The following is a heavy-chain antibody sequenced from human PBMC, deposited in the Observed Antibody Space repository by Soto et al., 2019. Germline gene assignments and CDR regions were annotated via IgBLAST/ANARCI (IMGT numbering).Heavy chain of an antibody. Sequence: EVQLVESGGGLVQPGGSLKLSCAASGFTFSGSAMHWVRQASGKGLEWVGRIRSKANSYATAYAASVKGRFTISRDDSKNTAYLQMNSLKTEDTAVYYCTRPSHDFWSGYYSYYYYYMDVWGKGTTVTVSS. D-gene: IGHD3-3*01. CDR1: GFTFSGSA. J-gene: IGHJ6*03. V-gene: IGHV3-73*01. CDR2: IRSKANSYAT. CDR3: TRPSHDFWSGYYSYYYYYMDV.